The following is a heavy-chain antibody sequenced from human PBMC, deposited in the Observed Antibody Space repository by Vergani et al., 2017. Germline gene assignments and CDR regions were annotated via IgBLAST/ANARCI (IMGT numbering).Heavy chain of an antibody. Sequence: QVQLVQSGAEVKKPGASVKVSCKASGYTFTSYGISWVRQAPGQGLEWMGRIIPILGIANYAQKFQGRVTITADKSTSKAYMELSSLRSEDTAVYYCAGRSGVMTKDAFDIWGQGTMVTVSS. CDR1: GYTFTSYG. D-gene: IGHD3-16*01. V-gene: IGHV1-69*04. CDR2: IIPILGIA. J-gene: IGHJ3*02. CDR3: AGRSGVMTKDAFDI.